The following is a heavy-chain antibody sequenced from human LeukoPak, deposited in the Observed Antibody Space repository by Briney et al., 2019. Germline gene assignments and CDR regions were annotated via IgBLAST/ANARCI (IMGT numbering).Heavy chain of an antibody. CDR2: ISGNGGST. V-gene: IGHV3-23*01. Sequence: GGSLRLSCAASGFTFSSYAMSWVRQPPGKGLEWVSTISGNGGSTYYADSVKGRFTISRDNSKNALFLQMNNLRAEDTAVYYCAKDQYYYGSGSPDYWGQGTLVTVSS. D-gene: IGHD3-10*01. J-gene: IGHJ4*02. CDR3: AKDQYYYGSGSPDY. CDR1: GFTFSSYA.